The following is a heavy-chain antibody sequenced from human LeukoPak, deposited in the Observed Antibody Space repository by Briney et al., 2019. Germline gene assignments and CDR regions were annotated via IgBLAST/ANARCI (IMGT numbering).Heavy chain of an antibody. V-gene: IGHV3-23*01. CDR3: AKGGKWDVTPFDY. J-gene: IGHJ4*02. CDR2: ISGGGGST. CDR1: GFTFTSYS. Sequence: GGSLRLSCAASGFTFTSYSMNWVRQAPGKGREWVSTISGGGGSTYYADSVKGRFTISRDNSKNTLYLQVNSLRAEDTAVYYCAKGGKWDVTPFDYWGQGTLVTVSS. D-gene: IGHD1-26*01.